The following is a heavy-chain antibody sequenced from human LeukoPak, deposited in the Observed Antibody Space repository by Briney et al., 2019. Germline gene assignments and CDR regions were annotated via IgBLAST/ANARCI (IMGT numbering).Heavy chain of an antibody. J-gene: IGHJ4*02. V-gene: IGHV1-2*02. D-gene: IGHD3-10*01. CDR2: IYPNNGAT. Sequence: ASVKVSCKASGYTISGTGWYLYWLRQAPGQGLECMGWIYPNNGATAYAQKFQGRVAMTRDTSISTAYMELRRLRPDDTAVYYCARDGPAQMVEFDYWGQGTLVTVSS. CDR1: GYTISGTGWY. CDR3: ARDGPAQMVEFDY.